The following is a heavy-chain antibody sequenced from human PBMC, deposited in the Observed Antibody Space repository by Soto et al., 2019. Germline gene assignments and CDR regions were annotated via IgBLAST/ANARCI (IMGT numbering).Heavy chain of an antibody. Sequence: GESLKISCKGSGYSFTSYWISWVRQMPGKGLEWMGRIDPSDSYTNYSPSFQGHVTISADKSISTAYLQWSSLKASDTAMYYCARHPVVSRLRYFDWLPPEDAFDILGQGTMVTVSS. V-gene: IGHV5-10-1*01. J-gene: IGHJ3*02. CDR1: GYSFTSYW. D-gene: IGHD3-9*01. CDR2: IDPSDSYT. CDR3: ARHPVVSRLRYFDWLPPEDAFDI.